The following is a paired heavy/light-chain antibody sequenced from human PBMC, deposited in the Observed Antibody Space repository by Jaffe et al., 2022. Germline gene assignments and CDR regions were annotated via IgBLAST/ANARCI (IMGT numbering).Light chain of an antibody. Sequence: DIKMTQSPSSLSASVGDRVTITCRASQSISTSLNWYQQKPGKAPELLIYAASTLHGGVPSRFSGSGSGTDFSLTISSLQPEDFATYYCQQNYGTPLTFGQGTKLEIK. CDR1: QSISTS. CDR3: QQNYGTPLT. V-gene: IGKV1-39*01. CDR2: AAS. J-gene: IGKJ2*01.
Heavy chain of an antibody. Sequence: EVHLLESGGGLVQPGGSLRLSCAASGFTFSSFAMAWVRQAPGKGLEWVSEISPNGGSTYDADSVKGRFTISRDNSKSTLYLQMNSLRAEDTAIYYCAKDMSTWPDYFDYWGQGTLVTVSS. CDR1: GFTFSSFA. D-gene: IGHD3-16*01. CDR2: ISPNGGST. V-gene: IGHV3-23*01. CDR3: AKDMSTWPDYFDY. J-gene: IGHJ4*02.